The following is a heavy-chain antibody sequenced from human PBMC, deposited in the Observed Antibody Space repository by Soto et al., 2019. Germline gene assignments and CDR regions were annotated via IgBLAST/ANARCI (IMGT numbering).Heavy chain of an antibody. Sequence: LSLTCTVSGGSISSGGYYWSWIRQHQGKGLEWIGYIYYSGSTYYNPSLKSRVTISVDTSKNQFSLKLSSVTAADTAVYYCARGVTLVRGVIHTPYFDYWGQGALVTVSS. CDR1: GGSISSGGYY. V-gene: IGHV4-31*03. CDR2: IYYSGST. J-gene: IGHJ4*02. CDR3: ARGVTLVRGVIHTPYFDY. D-gene: IGHD3-10*01.